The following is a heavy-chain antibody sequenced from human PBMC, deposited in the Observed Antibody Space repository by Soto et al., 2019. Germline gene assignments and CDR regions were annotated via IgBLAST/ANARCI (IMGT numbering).Heavy chain of an antibody. Sequence: LRLSCAASGFTFSSYGMHWVRQAPGRGLEWVAVIWYDGSNKYYADSVKGRFTISRDNSKNTLYLQMNSLRAEDTAVYYCARDLEYSSSFYYYYYMDVWGKGTTVTVS. J-gene: IGHJ6*03. V-gene: IGHV3-33*01. CDR1: GFTFSSYG. CDR2: IWYDGSNK. CDR3: ARDLEYSSSFYYYYYMDV. D-gene: IGHD6-6*01.